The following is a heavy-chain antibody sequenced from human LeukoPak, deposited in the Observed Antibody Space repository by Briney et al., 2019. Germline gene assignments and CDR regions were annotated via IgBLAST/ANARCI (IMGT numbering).Heavy chain of an antibody. D-gene: IGHD3-10*01. Sequence: QPGRSLRLSCAASGFTFSSYAMSWVRQAPGKGLEWVSAISGSGGSTYYADSVKGRFTISRDNSKNTLYLQMNSLRAEDTAVYYCAKIGVGGWFGANVPNDDYWGQGTLVTVSS. J-gene: IGHJ4*02. CDR1: GFTFSSYA. CDR3: AKIGVGGWFGANVPNDDY. V-gene: IGHV3-23*01. CDR2: ISGSGGST.